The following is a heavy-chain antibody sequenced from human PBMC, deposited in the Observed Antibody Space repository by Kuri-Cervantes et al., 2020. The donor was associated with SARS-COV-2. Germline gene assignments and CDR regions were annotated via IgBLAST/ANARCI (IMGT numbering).Heavy chain of an antibody. V-gene: IGHV1-69*13. CDR1: GYTFTSYD. D-gene: IGHD2-21*02. CDR2: IIPIFGTA. Sequence: SVKVSCKASGYTFTSYDINWVRQAPGQGLEWMGGIIPIFGTANYAQKFQGRVTITADESTSTAYMELSSLRSEDTAVYYCARDCGDCYNDDAFDIWGQGTMVTVSS. J-gene: IGHJ3*02. CDR3: ARDCGDCYNDDAFDI.